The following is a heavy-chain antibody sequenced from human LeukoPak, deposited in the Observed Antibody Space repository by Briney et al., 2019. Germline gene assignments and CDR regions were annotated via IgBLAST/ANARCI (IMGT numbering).Heavy chain of an antibody. J-gene: IGHJ4*02. CDR3: AKYIPSSSGYDY. D-gene: IGHD3-22*01. Sequence: GSLRLSCAASGFTFSSYAMSWVRQAPGKGLEWVSVISGSAGSTYYADSVKGRFTISRDNSKNTLYLQMNSLRAGDTAVYYYAKYIPSSSGYDYWGQGTLVTVSS. CDR2: ISGSAGST. V-gene: IGHV3-23*01. CDR1: GFTFSSYA.